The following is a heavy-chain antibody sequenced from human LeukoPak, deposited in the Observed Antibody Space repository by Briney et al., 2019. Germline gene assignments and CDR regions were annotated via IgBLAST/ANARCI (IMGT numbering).Heavy chain of an antibody. CDR3: ARQYYYDSSGYYTYPLDY. CDR2: IYPGDSDT. V-gene: IGHV5-51*01. Sequence: GESLKISCKGSGYSFTSYWIGWVRQMPGKGLEWMGIIYPGDSDTRYSPSFQGQVTISADKSISTAYLQWSSLKASDTAMYYCARQYYYDSSGYYTYPLDYWGQGTLVTVSS. CDR1: GYSFTSYW. J-gene: IGHJ4*02. D-gene: IGHD3-22*01.